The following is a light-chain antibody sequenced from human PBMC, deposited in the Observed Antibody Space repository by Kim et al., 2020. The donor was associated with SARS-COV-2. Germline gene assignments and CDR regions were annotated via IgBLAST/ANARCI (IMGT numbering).Light chain of an antibody. CDR2: AAS. CDR1: QSISSY. V-gene: IGKV1-39*01. J-gene: IGKJ4*01. Sequence: DIQMTQSPSSLSASVGDRVTITCRASQSISSYLNWYQQKPGRAPKRLIYAASSLQSGVPSRFSGSGSGTDFTLTISSLQPEDYATYYCQQSYSTLALTFGGGTKVDIK. CDR3: QQSYSTLALT.